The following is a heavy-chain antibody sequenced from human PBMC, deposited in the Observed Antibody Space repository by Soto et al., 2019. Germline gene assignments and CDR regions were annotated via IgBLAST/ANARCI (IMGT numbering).Heavy chain of an antibody. J-gene: IGHJ6*02. Sequence: GASVKVSCKASGYTFTGYYMHWVRQAPGQGLEWMGWINPNSGGTNYAQKFQGWVTMTRDTSISTAYMELSRLRSDDTAVYYCARMGSHDYGGNYYYYCGMDVWAQGNTVPVSS. CDR1: GYTFTGYY. CDR3: ARMGSHDYGGNYYYYCGMDV. V-gene: IGHV1-2*04. CDR2: INPNSGGT. D-gene: IGHD4-17*01.